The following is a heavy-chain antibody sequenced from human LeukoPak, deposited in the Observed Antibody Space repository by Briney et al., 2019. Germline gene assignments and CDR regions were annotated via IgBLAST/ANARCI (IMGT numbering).Heavy chain of an antibody. V-gene: IGHV4-59*08. CDR2: IYYTGST. CDR1: GGSISSYY. J-gene: IGHJ4*02. Sequence: SETLSLTCTVSGGSISSYYWSWIRQLPGQGLEWIGYIYYTGSTNYNPSLKSRVTISLDTSKNQFSLKLSSMTAADTAVYYCARQRVNKWNNLWSFDYWGQGTLVTVSS. D-gene: IGHD1/OR15-1a*01. CDR3: ARQRVNKWNNLWSFDY.